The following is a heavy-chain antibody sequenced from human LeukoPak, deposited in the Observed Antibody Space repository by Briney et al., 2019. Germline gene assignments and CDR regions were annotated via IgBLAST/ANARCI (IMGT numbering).Heavy chain of an antibody. V-gene: IGHV3-21*01. CDR1: GFTFSSYS. Sequence: GGSLRLSCAASGFTFSSYSMNWVRQAPGKGLEWVSSISSSSSYIYSADSVKGRFTISRDNAKNSLYLQMDSLRAEDTAVYYCARDQVYTSLSAFGIWGQGTKVTVSS. CDR2: ISSSSSYI. CDR3: ARDQVYTSLSAFGI. D-gene: IGHD3-16*01. J-gene: IGHJ3*02.